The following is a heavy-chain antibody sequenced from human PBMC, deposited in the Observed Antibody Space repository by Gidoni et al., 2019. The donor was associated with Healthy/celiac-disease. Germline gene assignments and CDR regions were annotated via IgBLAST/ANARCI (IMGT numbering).Heavy chain of an antibody. J-gene: IGHJ6*02. CDR1: GYTFTGYY. CDR2: INPNSGGT. CDR3: AREGSWELELLRPYYYYGMDV. V-gene: IGHV1-2*02. D-gene: IGHD1-7*01. Sequence: QVQLVQSGAEVKKPGASVKVSCKASGYTFTGYYMHWLRQAPGQGLEWMGWINPNSGGTNYAQKFQGRVTMTRDTSISTAYMELSRLRSDDTAVYYCAREGSWELELLRPYYYYGMDVWGQGTTVTVSS.